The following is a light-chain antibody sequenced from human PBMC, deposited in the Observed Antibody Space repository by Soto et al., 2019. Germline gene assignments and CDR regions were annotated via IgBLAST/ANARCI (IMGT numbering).Light chain of an antibody. CDR3: SSYAGSSNV. V-gene: IGLV2-8*01. J-gene: IGLJ1*01. CDR1: SSDVGGYNY. Sequence: QSALTQPTSASGSPGQSVAISCTGTSSDVGGYNYVSWYQQHPGKAPKLMIYEVNRRPSGVPDRFSGSKSGNTASLTVSGLQAEDEADYYCSSYAGSSNVFGTGTKFTVL. CDR2: EVN.